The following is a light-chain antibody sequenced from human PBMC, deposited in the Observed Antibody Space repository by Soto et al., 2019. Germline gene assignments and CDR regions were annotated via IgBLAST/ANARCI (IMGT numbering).Light chain of an antibody. CDR1: SNDIGGYNY. CDR2: KVS. CDR3: SSYAGRSYV. V-gene: IGLV2-14*01. Sequence: QSALTQPASVSGSPGQSITIPCTGSSNDIGGYNYVSWYQQHPGRAPKLVIYKVSDRPSGVSTRFSASKSGNTASLTVSGLQVEDEAEYFCSSYAGRSYVFGTGTKLTVL. J-gene: IGLJ1*01.